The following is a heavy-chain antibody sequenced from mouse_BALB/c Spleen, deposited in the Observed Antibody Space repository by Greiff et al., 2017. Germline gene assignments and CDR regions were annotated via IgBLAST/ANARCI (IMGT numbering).Heavy chain of an antibody. CDR3: ARHYYRYAPYYFDY. Sequence: DVQLQESGGGLVQPGESLKLSCESNEYEFPSHDMSWVRKTPEKRLELVAAINSDGGSTYYPDTMERRFIISRDNTKKTLYLQMSSLRSEDTALYYCARHYYRYAPYYFDYWGQGTTLTVSS. D-gene: IGHD2-14*01. V-gene: IGHV5-2*01. CDR1: EYEFPSHD. J-gene: IGHJ2*01. CDR2: INSDGGST.